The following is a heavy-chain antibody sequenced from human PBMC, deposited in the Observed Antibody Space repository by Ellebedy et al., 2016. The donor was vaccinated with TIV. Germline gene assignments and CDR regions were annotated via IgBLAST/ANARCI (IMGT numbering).Heavy chain of an antibody. CDR3: AKDQGSTVVSKGRDF. D-gene: IGHD4-23*01. V-gene: IGHV3-23*01. Sequence: GESLKISXAASGFNFSPYVMTWVRLAPGKGLEWVSSISGSGSNTYYAESVLGRFTISRDNSKNTLHLQMNSLRADDTAIYYCAKDQGSTVVSKGRDFWGQGTLVTVSP. CDR2: ISGSGSNT. CDR1: GFNFSPYV. J-gene: IGHJ1*01.